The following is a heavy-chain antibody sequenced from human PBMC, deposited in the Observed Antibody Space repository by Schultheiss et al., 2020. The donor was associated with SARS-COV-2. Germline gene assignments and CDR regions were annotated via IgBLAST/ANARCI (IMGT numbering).Heavy chain of an antibody. J-gene: IGHJ6*03. Sequence: GGERRLSCAASGFTFSSYSMNWVRQAPGKGLEWVSYISSSGSTIYYADSVKGRFTISRDNAKNSLYLQMNSLRAEDTALYYCARASSYYYMDVWGKGTTVTVSS. V-gene: IGHV3-48*04. CDR2: ISSSGSTI. CDR1: GFTFSSYS. CDR3: ARASSYYYMDV.